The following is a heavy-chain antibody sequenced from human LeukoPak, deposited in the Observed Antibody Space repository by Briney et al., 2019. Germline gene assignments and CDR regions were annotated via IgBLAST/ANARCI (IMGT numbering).Heavy chain of an antibody. CDR3: ARRNYYDSSGYYFHYFDY. J-gene: IGHJ4*02. CDR2: IYYSGST. V-gene: IGHV4-61*01. D-gene: IGHD3-22*01. Sequence: SETLSLTCTVSGGSVSSGSYFWSWIRQPPGKGLEWIGYIYYSGSTNYNPSLKSRVTISVDTSKNQFSLKLSSVTAADAAVYYCARRNYYDSSGYYFHYFDYWGQGTLVTVSS. CDR1: GGSVSSGSYF.